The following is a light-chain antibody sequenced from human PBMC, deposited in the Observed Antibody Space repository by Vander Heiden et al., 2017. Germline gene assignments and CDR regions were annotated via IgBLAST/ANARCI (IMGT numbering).Light chain of an antibody. CDR1: NIGSEN. V-gene: IGLV3-21*02. Sequence: SYVLTPPPSVSVAPGQTARITCGGHNIGSENVHWYQQKPGQAPVLVVYDDSDRPSGIPERFSGSNSGNTATLTISRLEAGDEADYYCQVWDSSSDHVVFGGGTKLTVL. CDR3: QVWDSSSDHVV. CDR2: DDS. J-gene: IGLJ3*02.